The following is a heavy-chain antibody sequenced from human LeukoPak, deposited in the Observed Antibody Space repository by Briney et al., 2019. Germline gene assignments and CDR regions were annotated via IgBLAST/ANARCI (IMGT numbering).Heavy chain of an antibody. Sequence: SVTVSCKASGGTFSSYAISWVRQAPGQGLEWMGRIIPILGIANYAQKFQGRVTITADKSTSTAYMELSSLRSEDTAVYYCARARYFDWYFDYWGQGTLVTVSS. CDR2: IIPILGIA. D-gene: IGHD3-9*01. CDR3: ARARYFDWYFDY. V-gene: IGHV1-69*04. J-gene: IGHJ4*02. CDR1: GGTFSSYA.